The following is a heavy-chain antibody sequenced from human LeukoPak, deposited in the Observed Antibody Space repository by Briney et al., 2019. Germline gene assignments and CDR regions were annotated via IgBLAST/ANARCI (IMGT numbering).Heavy chain of an antibody. D-gene: IGHD2/OR15-2a*01. CDR1: GGSINTYY. CDR3: AENNGFFYY. V-gene: IGHV4-4*07. J-gene: IGHJ4*02. CDR2: IHSSGST. Sequence: PSETLSLTCSVSGGSINTYYWSCIRQPAGKGLEWIGRIHSSGSTHYNPSLKSRVTMSLDTSKNQFSLKLTSVTAADTAVYYCAENNGFFYYWGQGTLVTGSP.